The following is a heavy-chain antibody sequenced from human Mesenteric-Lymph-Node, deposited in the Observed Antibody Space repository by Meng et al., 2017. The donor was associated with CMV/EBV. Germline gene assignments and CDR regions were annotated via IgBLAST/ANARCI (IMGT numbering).Heavy chain of an antibody. D-gene: IGHD6-19*01. CDR3: AKKAIVAGTGNYYDY. V-gene: IGHV3-23*01. CDR2: FGASGADT. CDR1: GFTFSSYS. J-gene: IGHJ4*02. Sequence: GESLKISCAASGFTFSSYSMNWVRQAPGKGLEWVSAFGASGADTYYADSVKGRFTISRDNSKSTLYLQMNSLRAEDTAVYYCAKKAIVAGTGNYYDYWGQGTLVTVSS.